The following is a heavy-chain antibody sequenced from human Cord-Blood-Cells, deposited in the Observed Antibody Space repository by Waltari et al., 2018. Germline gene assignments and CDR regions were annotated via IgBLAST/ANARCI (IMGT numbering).Heavy chain of an antibody. Sequence: VQLVETGGGLLQPGGSLRLSCAPAGFTVRSNYMGWVRQAPGKGLGWVSVIYSGGSTYYADSVKGRFTISRDNSKNTLYLQMNSLRAEDTAVYYCARVVTGFFDYWGQGTLVTVSS. V-gene: IGHV3-53*02. D-gene: IGHD2-21*02. CDR3: ARVVTGFFDY. J-gene: IGHJ4*02. CDR1: GFTVRSNY. CDR2: IYSGGST.